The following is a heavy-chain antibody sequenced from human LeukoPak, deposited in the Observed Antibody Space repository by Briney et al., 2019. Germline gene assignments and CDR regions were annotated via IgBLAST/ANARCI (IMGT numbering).Heavy chain of an antibody. CDR3: AKAAKFYYGSQTYYYFDY. J-gene: IGHJ4*02. D-gene: IGHD3-10*01. CDR1: SASISTYY. V-gene: IGHV4-59*01. CDR2: IYHSGPS. Sequence: SETLSLTCTVSSASISTYYWSWIRQPPGKGLEWIGYIYHSGPSNYNPSLKSRVAMSVDTSKSQFSLSLTSVTTADTAVYYCAKAAKFYYGSQTYYYFDYWGQGILVTVSS.